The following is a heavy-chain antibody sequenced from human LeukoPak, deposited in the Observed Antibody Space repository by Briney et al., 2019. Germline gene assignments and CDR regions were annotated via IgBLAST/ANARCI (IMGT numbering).Heavy chain of an antibody. V-gene: IGHV4-34*01. D-gene: IGHD3-10*01. J-gene: IGHJ4*02. CDR2: INHSGST. Sequence: SETLSLTCAVYGGSFSGYYWSWIRQPPGKGLEWIGEINHSGSTNYNPSLKSRVTISVDTSKNQFSLKLSSVTAADTAVYYCAAPSLWFGDLTGFDYWGQGTLVTVSS. CDR1: GGSFSGYY. CDR3: AAPSLWFGDLTGFDY.